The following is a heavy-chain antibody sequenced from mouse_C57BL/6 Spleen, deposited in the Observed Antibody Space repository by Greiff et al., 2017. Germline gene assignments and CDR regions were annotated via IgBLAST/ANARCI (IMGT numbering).Heavy chain of an antibody. D-gene: IGHD3-2*02. Sequence: VQLKQSGPVLVKPGASVKMSCKASGYTFTDYYMNWVKQSHGKSLEWIGVINPYNGGTSYNQKFKGKDTLTVDKSSSTAYMELNSLTSEDSAVYCCSYYSSGYFDYWGQGTTLTVSS. CDR3: SYYSSGYFDY. V-gene: IGHV1-19*01. CDR1: GYTFTDYY. CDR2: INPYNGGT. J-gene: IGHJ2*01.